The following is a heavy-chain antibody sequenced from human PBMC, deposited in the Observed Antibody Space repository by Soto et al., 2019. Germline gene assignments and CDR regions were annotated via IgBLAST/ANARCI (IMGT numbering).Heavy chain of an antibody. D-gene: IGHD3-3*01. CDR2: ISGSGGTT. CDR3: AKDQGWVIIGFDF. J-gene: IGHJ4*02. Sequence: EVQLLESGGGLVQPGGSLRLSCAASGCTFSSYAMSWVRQAPGNGLEWVSAISGSGGTTYNADSVKGRFTITRDNSKNTLYLQMHSLRVEDTAVYYCAKDQGWVIIGFDFGGQGTLITVSS. CDR1: GCTFSSYA. V-gene: IGHV3-23*01.